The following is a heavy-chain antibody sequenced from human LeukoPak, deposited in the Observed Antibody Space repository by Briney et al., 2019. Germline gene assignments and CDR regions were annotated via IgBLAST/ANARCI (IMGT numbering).Heavy chain of an antibody. Sequence: ASLRVSSKPSGYTFTIYGISWVRQALGQGGEWMGWISAYNGNTNYAQKLQGRVTMTTDTSTSTAYMELRSLRSDDTAVYYCARVKLVHGWFDPWGQGTLVTVSS. CDR1: GYTFTIYG. CDR3: ARVKLVHGWFDP. D-gene: IGHD1/OR15-1a*01. V-gene: IGHV1-18*01. J-gene: IGHJ5*02. CDR2: ISAYNGNT.